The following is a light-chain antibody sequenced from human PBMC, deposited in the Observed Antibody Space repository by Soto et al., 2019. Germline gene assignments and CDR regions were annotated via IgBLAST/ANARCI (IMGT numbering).Light chain of an antibody. Sequence: EIVMMQSPATLSVSPGERATLSCRASQIIANNLAWYQQKPGQAPRLLIYGASTRAPGIPARFSGSGSGTEFTLTISSLQSEDVAIYYCQHYNNWPPWTFGQGTKVDIK. CDR2: GAS. CDR3: QHYNNWPPWT. V-gene: IGKV3-15*01. J-gene: IGKJ1*01. CDR1: QIIANN.